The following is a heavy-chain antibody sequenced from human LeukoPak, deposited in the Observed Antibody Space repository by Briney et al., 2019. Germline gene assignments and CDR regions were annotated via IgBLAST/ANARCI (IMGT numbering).Heavy chain of an antibody. CDR3: ARDRHTNDAFDI. CDR2: MNPNSGNT. D-gene: IGHD2-21*01. J-gene: IGHJ3*02. CDR1: GYTFTSYD. V-gene: IGHV1-8*01. Sequence: ASVKVSCKASGYTFTSYDINWVRQAPGQGLEWMGWMNPNSGNTGYAQKFQGRVTMTRNTSISTAYMELSSLRSEDTAVYYCARDRHTNDAFDIWGQGTMVTVSS.